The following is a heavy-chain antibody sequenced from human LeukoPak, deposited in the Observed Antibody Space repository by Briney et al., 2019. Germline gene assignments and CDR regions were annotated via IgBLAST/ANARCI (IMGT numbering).Heavy chain of an antibody. J-gene: IGHJ6*02. CDR3: ARRRGRQSGRYGMDV. CDR1: GYSFTDYA. D-gene: IGHD3-10*01. V-gene: IGHV1-3*01. Sequence: GASVKVSCKASGYSFTDYAMHWVRQAPGQRLEWMGWINAANGSTKYSQKFQGRVTITRDTSASRAYMELSSLRSEDTAVYYCARRRGRQSGRYGMDVWGQGTTVTVSS. CDR2: INAANGST.